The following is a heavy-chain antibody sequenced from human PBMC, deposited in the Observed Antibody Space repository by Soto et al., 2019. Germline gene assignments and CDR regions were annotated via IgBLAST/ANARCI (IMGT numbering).Heavy chain of an antibody. Sequence: QVQLVQSGAEVRTPGASVKVSCKASGYTFTSYDINWVRQATGQGPEWMGWMNPDSGNTGYVQKCQARVTMTRNTAISTAYMELSSLRSEDTAVYYCARSVGGSNVNFDYWGQGTLVTVSS. CDR1: GYTFTSYD. CDR3: ARSVGGSNVNFDY. CDR2: MNPDSGNT. V-gene: IGHV1-8*01. J-gene: IGHJ4*02. D-gene: IGHD3-10*01.